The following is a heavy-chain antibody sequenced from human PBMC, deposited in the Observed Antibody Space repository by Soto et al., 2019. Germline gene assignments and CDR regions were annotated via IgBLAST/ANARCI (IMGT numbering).Heavy chain of an antibody. D-gene: IGHD4-17*01. V-gene: IGHV3-23*01. Sequence: GGSLRLSCAASGFSFSTYPMIWVRQAPGKRLEGVSSISGSGGDTYYIDSVKGRFTISRDNSKNTVYLQMNSLRAEDTAIYYCAKILSTVTTYYYGMDVWGQGTTVTVSS. J-gene: IGHJ6*02. CDR1: GFSFSTYP. CDR2: ISGSGGDT. CDR3: AKILSTVTTYYYGMDV.